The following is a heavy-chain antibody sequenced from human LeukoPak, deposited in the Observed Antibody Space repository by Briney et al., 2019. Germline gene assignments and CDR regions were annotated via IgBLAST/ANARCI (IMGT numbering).Heavy chain of an antibody. D-gene: IGHD5-18*01. V-gene: IGHV4-59*02. Sequence: SETLSLTCTVSGDSVRSFHWSWIRQPPGKGLEWIGHMYYSGSTNYNPSLKSRVTISVDTSKNQFSLKLSSVTAADTAVYYCASVDTAMVSDYWGQGTLVTVSS. CDR3: ASVDTAMVSDY. CDR1: GDSVRSFH. CDR2: MYYSGST. J-gene: IGHJ4*02.